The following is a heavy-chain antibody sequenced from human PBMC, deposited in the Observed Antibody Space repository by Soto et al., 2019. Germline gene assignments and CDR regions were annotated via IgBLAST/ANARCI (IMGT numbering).Heavy chain of an antibody. CDR2: IYYDGSNK. D-gene: IGHD5-12*01. CDR1: GFTFSSYG. CDR3: ARGHGVATTMGWFDP. V-gene: IGHV3-33*01. J-gene: IGHJ5*02. Sequence: QVLLVESGGGVDQPGRSLRLSCAASGFTFSSYGMHWVRQAPGKGLEWVAVIYYDGSNKYYADSVKGRFTISRDNSKNMLYLQMNSLRAEDTAVYYCARGHGVATTMGWFDPWGQGTPVTVSS.